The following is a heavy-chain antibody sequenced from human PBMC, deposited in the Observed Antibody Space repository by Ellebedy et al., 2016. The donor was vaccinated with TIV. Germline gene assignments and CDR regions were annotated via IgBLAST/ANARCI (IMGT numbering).Heavy chain of an antibody. V-gene: IGHV1-2*02. Sequence: AASVKASCKVSGYIFTDYYIHWFRQAPGQEFEWMGWINPNNGGTNYAQKFQDRVTMTRDTTISTVYMDLSRLTSDDTAVYYCTRGPSGGYFDYWGQGTLVPVSS. J-gene: IGHJ4*02. CDR1: GYIFTDYY. CDR3: TRGPSGGYFDY. CDR2: INPNNGGT. D-gene: IGHD3-10*01.